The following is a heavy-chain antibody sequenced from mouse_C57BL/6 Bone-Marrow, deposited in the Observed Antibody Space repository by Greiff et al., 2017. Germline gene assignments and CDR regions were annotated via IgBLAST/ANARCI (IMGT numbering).Heavy chain of an antibody. V-gene: IGHV5-4*01. CDR1: GFTFSSYA. CDR3: AREGATVVEDY. D-gene: IGHD1-1*01. J-gene: IGHJ2*01. CDR2: ISDGGSYT. Sequence: EVKLVESGGGLVKPGGSLKLSCAASGFTFSSYAMSWVRQTPEKRLEWVATISDGGSYTYYPDNVKGRFTISRDNAKNNLYLQMSHLKSEDTAMYYCAREGATVVEDYWGQGTTLTVSS.